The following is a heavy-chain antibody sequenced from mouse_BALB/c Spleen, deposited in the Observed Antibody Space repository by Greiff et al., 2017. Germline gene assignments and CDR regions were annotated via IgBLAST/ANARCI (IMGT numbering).Heavy chain of an antibody. J-gene: IGHJ4*01. Sequence: EVQLVESGGGLEQPGGSRKLSCAASGFTFSSFGMHWVRQAPEKGLEWVAYISSGSSTIYYADTVKGRFTISRDNPKNTLFLQMTSLRSEDTAMYYCARKGGYDGYYAMDYWGQGTSVTVSS. V-gene: IGHV5-17*02. CDR3: ARKGGYDGYYAMDY. CDR1: GFTFSSFG. D-gene: IGHD2-2*01. CDR2: ISSGSSTI.